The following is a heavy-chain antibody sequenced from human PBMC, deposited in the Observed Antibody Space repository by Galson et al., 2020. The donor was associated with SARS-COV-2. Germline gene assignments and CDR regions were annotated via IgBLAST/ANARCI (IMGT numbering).Heavy chain of an antibody. CDR1: GFTFSSYS. Sequence: GGSLRLSCAASGFTFSSYSMNWVRQAPGKGLEWVSSISSXSSDIYYADSVKGRFTSSRDNAKNSMYLQMNSLRAEDTAVYYCARGISSDLWGQGTLVTVSS. D-gene: IGHD2-15*01. V-gene: IGHV3-21*01. CDR2: ISSXSSDI. CDR3: ARGISSDL. J-gene: IGHJ5*02.